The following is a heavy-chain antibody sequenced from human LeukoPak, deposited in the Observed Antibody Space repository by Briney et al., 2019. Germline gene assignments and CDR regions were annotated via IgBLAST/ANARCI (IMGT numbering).Heavy chain of an antibody. J-gene: IGHJ4*02. CDR2: ITYSGST. CDR3: ARQGVGSTDC. V-gene: IGHV4-39*01. CDR1: GGSISSSTYY. D-gene: IGHD1-26*01. Sequence: MTSETLSLTCTVSGGSISSSTYYWAWIRQSPGKGLEWIGSITYSGSTYYNPSLEGRVTISVDTSKNQFSLRLISVTAVDTAVYYCARQGVGSTDCWGQGTLVTVSS.